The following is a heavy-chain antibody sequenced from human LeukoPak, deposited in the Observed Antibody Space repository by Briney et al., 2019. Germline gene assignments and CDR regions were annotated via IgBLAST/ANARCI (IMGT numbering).Heavy chain of an antibody. V-gene: IGHV3-23*01. CDR2: ISGSGGST. CDR3: AKSQYYYDSSGYYFAYDY. CDR1: GFTFSSYG. D-gene: IGHD3-22*01. Sequence: GALRLSCAASGFTFSSYGMSWVRQAPGKGLEWVSAISGSGGSTYYADSVKGRFTISRDNSKNTLYLQMNSLRAEDTAVYYCAKSQYYYDSSGYYFAYDYWGQGTLVTVSS. J-gene: IGHJ4*02.